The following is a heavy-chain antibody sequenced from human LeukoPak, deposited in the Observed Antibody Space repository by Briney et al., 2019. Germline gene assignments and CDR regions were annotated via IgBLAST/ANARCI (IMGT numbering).Heavy chain of an antibody. Sequence: SETLSLTCSVSGVSVTTSFWTWIRQSPGKGLEWIGYVSSDGTTNYTPALRSRLIMSVDTAKNDTSLILTSVTAADTAIYYCARLDCVLEGCYNHWGRGTLVTVSS. V-gene: IGHV4-59*08. J-gene: IGHJ4*02. CDR2: VSSDGTT. CDR3: ARLDCVLEGCYNH. CDR1: GVSVTTSF. D-gene: IGHD2-15*01.